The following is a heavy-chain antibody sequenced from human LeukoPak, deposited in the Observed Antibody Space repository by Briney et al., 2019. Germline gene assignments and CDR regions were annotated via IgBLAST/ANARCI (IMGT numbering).Heavy chain of an antibody. CDR1: GGSFSGYY. Sequence: SETLSLTCAVYGGSFSGYYWSWIRQPPGKGLEWIGEINHSGSTNYNPSLKSRVTISVDTSKNQFSLKLSSVTAADTAVYYCARGRYYDSSGPNDAFDIWGQGTMVTVSS. V-gene: IGHV4-34*01. CDR2: INHSGST. D-gene: IGHD3-22*01. J-gene: IGHJ3*02. CDR3: ARGRYYDSSGPNDAFDI.